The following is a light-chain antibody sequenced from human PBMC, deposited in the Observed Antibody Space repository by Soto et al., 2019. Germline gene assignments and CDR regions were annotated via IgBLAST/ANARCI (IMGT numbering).Light chain of an antibody. CDR3: QQYGSSPWT. CDR1: QSVSSNS. J-gene: IGKJ1*01. CDR2: GAS. V-gene: IGKV3-20*01. Sequence: EIVLTQSPGTLSLSPGERATRSCRASQSVSSNSLAWYHQKPGQPPRLLMYGASSRATGIPDRFSGSGSGTDFTLTISRLEPEDFAVYYCQQYGSSPWTFGQGTKV.